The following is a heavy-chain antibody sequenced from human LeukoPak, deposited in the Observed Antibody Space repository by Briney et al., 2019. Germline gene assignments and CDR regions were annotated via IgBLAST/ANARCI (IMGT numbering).Heavy chain of an antibody. CDR2: IKPDGSGK. Sequence: PGGSLRLSSAASGLTFSSYWMSWVRQAPGKGPEWVANIKPDGSGKYYVDSVKGRFTISRDNAENSLFLHMNSLRAEDTAVYYCARCAVAAAGDYWGRGTLVTVSS. D-gene: IGHD6-13*01. CDR3: ARCAVAAAGDY. J-gene: IGHJ4*02. CDR1: GLTFSSYW. V-gene: IGHV3-7*01.